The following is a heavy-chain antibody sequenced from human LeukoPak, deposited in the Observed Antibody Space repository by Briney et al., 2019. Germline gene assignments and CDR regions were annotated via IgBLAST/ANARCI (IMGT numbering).Heavy chain of an antibody. V-gene: IGHV4-39*01. CDR1: GGSISGSLNY. Sequence: PETLSLTCTVSGGSISGSLNYWGWIRQPPRKGLEWIGSINYGGTTYYNPSLKSRVTISVDTSKNQFSLKLSSVTAADTAVYYCARLGSGYPDYWGQETLVTVSS. D-gene: IGHD6-19*01. CDR3: ARLGSGYPDY. CDR2: INYGGTT. J-gene: IGHJ4*02.